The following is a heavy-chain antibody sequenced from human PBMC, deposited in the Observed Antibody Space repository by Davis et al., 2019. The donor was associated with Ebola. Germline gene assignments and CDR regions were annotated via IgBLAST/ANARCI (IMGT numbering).Heavy chain of an antibody. CDR2: ISSSSSYI. J-gene: IGHJ6*02. V-gene: IGHV3-21*01. CDR3: ASEGPRGAYYYGMDV. CDR1: GFTFSSYS. Sequence: GESLKISCAASGFTFSSYSMNWVRQAPGKGLEWVSSISSSSSYIYYADSVKGRFTISRDNSKNTLYLQMNSLRAEDTAVYYCASEGPRGAYYYGMDVWGQGTTVTVSS. D-gene: IGHD3-10*01.